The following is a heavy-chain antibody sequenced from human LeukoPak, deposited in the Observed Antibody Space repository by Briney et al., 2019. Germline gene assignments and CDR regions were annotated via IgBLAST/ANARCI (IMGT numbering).Heavy chain of an antibody. CDR3: ARDLTYGSGSYPSDY. CDR2: IYHSGST. CDR1: GDSISSSNW. D-gene: IGHD3-10*01. V-gene: IGHV4-4*02. Sequence: PSETLSLTCAVSGDSISSSNWWSWVRQPPGKGLEWIGEIYHSGSTNYNPSLKSRVTISVDKSKNQFSLKLSSVTAADTAVYYCARDLTYGSGSYPSDYWGQGTLVTVSS. J-gene: IGHJ4*02.